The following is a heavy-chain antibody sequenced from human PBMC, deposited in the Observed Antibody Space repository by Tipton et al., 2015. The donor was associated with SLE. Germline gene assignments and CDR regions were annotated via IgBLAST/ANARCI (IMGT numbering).Heavy chain of an antibody. J-gene: IGHJ4*02. CDR1: GGSISSSNW. D-gene: IGHD3-16*01. CDR3: ARQPHGGSD. CDR2: IYYSGST. V-gene: IGHV4-4*02. Sequence: TLSLTCAVSGGSISSSNWWSWVRQPPGKRLEWIGYIYYSGSTNYNPSLKSRGTISVDTSKNQFSLKLSSVTAADTAVYYCARQPHGGSDWGQGTLVTVSS.